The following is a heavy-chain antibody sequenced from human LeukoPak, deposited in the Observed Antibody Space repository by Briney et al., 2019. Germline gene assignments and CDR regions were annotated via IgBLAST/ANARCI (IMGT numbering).Heavy chain of an antibody. CDR3: AREGPETYNFDF. CDR2: TRPSSGRT. J-gene: IGHJ4*02. V-gene: IGHV1-46*01. D-gene: IGHD1-14*01. Sequence: GASVKVSCKTSGYTFTNYYMHWVRQAPGQGPEWMGITRPSSGRTSYPQKFQGRVTMTWDMSTSTFYMELSSLTSDDTAVYDCAREGPETYNFDFWGQGTLVTVSS. CDR1: GYTFTNYY.